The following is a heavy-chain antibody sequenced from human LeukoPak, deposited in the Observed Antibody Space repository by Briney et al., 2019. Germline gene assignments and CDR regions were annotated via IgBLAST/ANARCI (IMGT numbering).Heavy chain of an antibody. V-gene: IGHV3-23*01. D-gene: IGHD6-13*01. CDR3: ARQQLVTNGFDN. CDR2: ISGSGGST. CDR1: GFTLSSYA. Sequence: GGSLRLSCAASGFTLSSYAMSWVRHAPGKGLEGVLAISGSGGSTYYADSVKGRFTISRDNSKNTLYLQMNSLRAEDTAVYYCARQQLVTNGFDNWGQGTMVTVSS. J-gene: IGHJ3*02.